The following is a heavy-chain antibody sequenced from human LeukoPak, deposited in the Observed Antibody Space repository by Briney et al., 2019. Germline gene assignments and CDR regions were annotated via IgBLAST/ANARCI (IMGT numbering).Heavy chain of an antibody. D-gene: IGHD3-3*01. CDR3: ARDRRGGGYYPYYFDY. CDR1: GITFSRYW. V-gene: IGHV3-7*01. J-gene: IGHJ4*02. Sequence: PGGSLRLSCAASGITFSRYWMSWVRQAPGKGLEWVANIKQEGSEKYYVDSVKGRFTISRDNAKNSLYLQMNSLRAEDTAVYYCARDRRGGGYYPYYFDYWGQGTLVTVSS. CDR2: IKQEGSEK.